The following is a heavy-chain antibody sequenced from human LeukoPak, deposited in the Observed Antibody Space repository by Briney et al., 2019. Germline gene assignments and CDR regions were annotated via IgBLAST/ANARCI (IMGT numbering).Heavy chain of an antibody. D-gene: IGHD4-17*01. CDR3: ARDRGDYNYLDY. CDR2: IWYDGGNK. Sequence: PGGSLRLSCAASGFIFSSYGMHWVRQAPGKGLEWVGFIWYDGGNKYYADSVKGRFTMSRDNSKNTLYLQMNSLRAEDTAVYYCARDRGDYNYLDYWGQGTLATVSS. CDR1: GFIFSSYG. J-gene: IGHJ4*02. V-gene: IGHV3-33*01.